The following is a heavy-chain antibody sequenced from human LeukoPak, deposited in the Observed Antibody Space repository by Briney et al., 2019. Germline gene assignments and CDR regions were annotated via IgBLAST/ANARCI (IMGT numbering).Heavy chain of an antibody. CDR1: GGTFSSYA. CDR3: ARDSSSHCSSTSCYGTYYFDY. J-gene: IGHJ4*02. V-gene: IGHV1-69*13. Sequence: ATVKVSCKASGGTFSSYAISWVRQAPGQGLEWMGGIIPIFGTANYAQKFQGRVTITADESTSTAYMELSSLRSEDTAVYYRARDSSSHCSSTSCYGTYYFDYWGQGTLVTVSS. CDR2: IIPIFGTA. D-gene: IGHD2-2*01.